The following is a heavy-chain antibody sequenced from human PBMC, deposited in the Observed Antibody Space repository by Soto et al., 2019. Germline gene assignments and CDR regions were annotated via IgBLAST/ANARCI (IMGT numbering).Heavy chain of an antibody. D-gene: IGHD6-19*01. J-gene: IGHJ4*02. CDR1: GGSISSYY. CDR2: IYYSGST. Sequence: QVQLQESGPGLVKPSETLSLTCTVSGGSISSYYWSWIRQPPGKGLGWIGYIYYSGSTNYNPSLHSRVTISVDTSKNQFSLTLRSVTAADTAVYYCARPVQWLVTFDYWGQGTLVTVSS. CDR3: ARPVQWLVTFDY. V-gene: IGHV4-59*08.